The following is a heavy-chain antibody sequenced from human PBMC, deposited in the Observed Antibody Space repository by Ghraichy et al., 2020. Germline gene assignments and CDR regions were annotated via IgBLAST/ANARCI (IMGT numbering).Heavy chain of an antibody. CDR1: GYTFTSYG. CDR3: ASSLYGSGPDDY. Sequence: ASVKDSCKASGYTFTSYGISWVRQAPGQGLEWMGWISAYNGNTNYAQKLQGRVTMTTDTSTSTAYMELRSLRSDDTAVYYCASSLYGSGPDDYWGQGTLVTVSS. J-gene: IGHJ4*02. D-gene: IGHD3-10*01. CDR2: ISAYNGNT. V-gene: IGHV1-18*01.